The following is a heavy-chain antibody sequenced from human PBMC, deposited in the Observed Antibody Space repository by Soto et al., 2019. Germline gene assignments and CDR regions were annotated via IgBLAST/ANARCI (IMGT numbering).Heavy chain of an antibody. D-gene: IGHD3-22*01. V-gene: IGHV3-21*01. Sequence: GGSLRLSCAASGFTFSSYSMNWVRQAPGKGLEWVSSISSSSSYIYYADSVKGRFTISRDNAKNSLYLQMNSLRAEDTAVYYCARMVNVEKYYYDSSGHYSPAPFDYWGQGTLVTVSS. CDR1: GFTFSSYS. J-gene: IGHJ4*02. CDR2: ISSSSSYI. CDR3: ARMVNVEKYYYDSSGHYSPAPFDY.